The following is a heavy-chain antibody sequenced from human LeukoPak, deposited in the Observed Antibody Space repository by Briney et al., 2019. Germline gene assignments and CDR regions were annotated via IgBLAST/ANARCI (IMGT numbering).Heavy chain of an antibody. D-gene: IGHD3-9*01. CDR3: AREHLLRYFDWLSRGWFDP. Sequence: ASVKVSCKASGYTFTGYYIHWVRQAPGQGLEWMGRINPNSGGTNYAQKFQGRVTMTRDTSISTAYMELSRLRSDDTAVYYCAREHLLRYFDWLSRGWFDPWGQGTLVTVSS. CDR1: GYTFTGYY. J-gene: IGHJ5*02. CDR2: INPNSGGT. V-gene: IGHV1-2*06.